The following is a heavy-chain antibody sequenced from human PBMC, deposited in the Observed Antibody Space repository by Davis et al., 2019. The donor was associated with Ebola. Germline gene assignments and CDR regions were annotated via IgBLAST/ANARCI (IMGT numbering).Heavy chain of an antibody. CDR3: ARGHNYGHDY. CDR1: GYTFTDYN. D-gene: IGHD5-18*01. CDR2: IITNSGGT. V-gene: IGHV1-2*06. Sequence: ASVKVSCLASGYTFTDYNIHWLRQAPGQGLEWMGRIITNSGGTNYAQNFQGRVTMTRDTSISTAYMELSSLTSDDTAVYFCARGHNYGHDYWGQGTLVTVSS. J-gene: IGHJ4*02.